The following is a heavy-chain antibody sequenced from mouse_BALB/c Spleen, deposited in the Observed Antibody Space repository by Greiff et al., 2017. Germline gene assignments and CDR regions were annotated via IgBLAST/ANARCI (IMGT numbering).Heavy chain of an antibody. D-gene: IGHD1-1*01. J-gene: IGHJ3*01. CDR1: GFTFTDYY. Sequence: EVQGVESGGGLVQPGGSLRLSCATSGFTFTDYYMSWVRQPPGKALEWLGFIRNKANGYTTEYSASVKGRFTISRDNSQSILYLQMNTLRAEDSAAYYCARDIGVLRYPFAYWGQGTLVTVSA. CDR3: ARDIGVLRYPFAY. V-gene: IGHV7-3*02. CDR2: IRNKANGYTT.